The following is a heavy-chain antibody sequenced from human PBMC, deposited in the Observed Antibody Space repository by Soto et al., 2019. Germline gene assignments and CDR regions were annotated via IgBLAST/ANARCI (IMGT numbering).Heavy chain of an antibody. J-gene: IGHJ1*01. V-gene: IGHV4-59*01. CDR1: GGSISSYY. D-gene: IGHD3-22*01. CDR3: ARERPGYYDSSGYYERGYFQH. Sequence: QVQLQESGPGLVKPSETLSLTCTVSGGSISSYYWSWIRQPPGKGLEWIGYIYYSGSTNYNPSLKSRVTISVDTSKNQFSLKLSSVTAADTAVYYCARERPGYYDSSGYYERGYFQHWGQGTLVTVSS. CDR2: IYYSGST.